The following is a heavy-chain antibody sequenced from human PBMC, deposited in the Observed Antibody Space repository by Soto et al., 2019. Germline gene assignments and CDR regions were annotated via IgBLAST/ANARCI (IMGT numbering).Heavy chain of an antibody. V-gene: IGHV3-11*01. D-gene: IGHD6-19*01. CDR3: ARAPYSSGRYDYYYGMDV. CDR1: GFTFSDYY. CDR2: ITSGSTI. J-gene: IGHJ6*02. Sequence: QVQLVESGGGLVKPGGSLRLSCAASGFTFSDYYMSWIRQAPGKGLEWVSYITSGSTIYYADSVKGRFTISRDNAKNSLYLQMNSLRAEDTAVYYCARAPYSSGRYDYYYGMDVLGQGTTVTVSS.